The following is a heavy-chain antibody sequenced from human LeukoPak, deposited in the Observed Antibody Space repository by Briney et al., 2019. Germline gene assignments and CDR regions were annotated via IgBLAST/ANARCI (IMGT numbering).Heavy chain of an antibody. CDR1: GYTFTDYN. Sequence: ASVPVPYKASGYTFTDYNEYWVRQAPGQGLEWMGWINPDSGATNYAQNFQGRVTMTRDTSISTSYMELSRLGSDDTAVYYCTSALSTGPSGGEEPLVTVSS. D-gene: IGHD2/OR15-2a*01. V-gene: IGHV1-2*02. J-gene: IGHJ4*02. CDR3: TSALSTGPS. CDR2: INPDSGAT.